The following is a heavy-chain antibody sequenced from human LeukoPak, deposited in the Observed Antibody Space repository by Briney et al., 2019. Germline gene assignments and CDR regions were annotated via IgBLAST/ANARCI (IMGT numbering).Heavy chain of an antibody. CDR3: ARVRGYSGYDVFFDY. CDR2: IYYSGST. CDR1: GGSISSYY. D-gene: IGHD5-12*01. V-gene: IGHV4-59*01. J-gene: IGHJ4*02. Sequence: SETLSLTCTVSGGSISSYYWSWIRQPPGKGLEWIGYIYYSGSTNYNPSLKSRVTISVDTSKNQFSLKLSSVTAADTAVYYCARVRGYSGYDVFFDYWGQGTLVTVSS.